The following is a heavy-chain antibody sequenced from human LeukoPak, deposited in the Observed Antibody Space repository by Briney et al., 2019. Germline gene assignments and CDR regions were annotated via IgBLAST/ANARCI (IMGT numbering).Heavy chain of an antibody. CDR1: GCTFSSYA. CDR3: ARPLERYFVLLSPFDY. CDR2: IIPIFGTS. Sequence: SVKVSCKASGCTFSSYAISWVRQAPGQGLEWMGGIIPIFGTSNYAQKFQGGVTITADESTSTAYMELSSLRSEDTAVYYCARPLERYFVLLSPFDYWGQGTLVTVSS. D-gene: IGHD3-9*01. J-gene: IGHJ4*02. V-gene: IGHV1-69*01.